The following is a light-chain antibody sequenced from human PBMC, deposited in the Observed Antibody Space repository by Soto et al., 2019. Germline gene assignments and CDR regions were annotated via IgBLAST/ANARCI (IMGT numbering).Light chain of an antibody. Sequence: EKVMTQSPAALSVSPGERATLSCRASQSVNSNLAWYQQKAGQAPRLLLYGASTRATRIPARFSGSASGTEFTLTISSLQSEDSAVYYCQQYNDWPLTFGGGTKVEIK. CDR1: QSVNSN. CDR2: GAS. CDR3: QQYNDWPLT. J-gene: IGKJ4*01. V-gene: IGKV3-15*01.